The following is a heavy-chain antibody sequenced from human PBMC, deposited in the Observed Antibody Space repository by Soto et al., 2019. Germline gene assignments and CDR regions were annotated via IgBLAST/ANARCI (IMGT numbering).Heavy chain of an antibody. CDR2: IVVGSGNT. Sequence: SVKVSCKASGFTFTSSAMQWVRQARGQRLEWIGWIVVGSGNTNYAQKFQERVTITRDMSTSTAYMELSSLRSEDTAGYYCAASKDYYDSSGYYYYYGMDVWGQGTTVTVSS. D-gene: IGHD3-22*01. V-gene: IGHV1-58*02. CDR3: AASKDYYDSSGYYYYYGMDV. J-gene: IGHJ6*02. CDR1: GFTFTSSA.